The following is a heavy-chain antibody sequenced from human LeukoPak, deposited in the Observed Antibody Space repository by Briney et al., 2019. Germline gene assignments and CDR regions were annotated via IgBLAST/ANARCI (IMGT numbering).Heavy chain of an antibody. V-gene: IGHV3-21*04. J-gene: IGHJ3*02. CDR1: GFTFTNYN. D-gene: IGHD1-26*01. Sequence: GGSLRLSCAASGFTFTNYNMSWVRQAPGKGLEWVSSITSGSRYIYYGDSVKGRFTISRDNAKNSLFLQMNSLRVEDTAVYYCARELREHGVFDIWGQGIMVTVSS. CDR2: ITSGSRYI. CDR3: ARELREHGVFDI.